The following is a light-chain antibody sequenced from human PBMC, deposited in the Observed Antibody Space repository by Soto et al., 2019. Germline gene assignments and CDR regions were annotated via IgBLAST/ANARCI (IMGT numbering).Light chain of an antibody. CDR2: GAS. CDR3: QQSYNFPRT. V-gene: IGKV3-15*01. J-gene: IGKJ1*01. Sequence: EIVMTQSPATLSVSPGERATLSCRASQSVTSNLAWYQQKPGRAPRLLIYGASTRATGIPARFSGSGSGTEFTLTISNLQSEDFATYYCQQSYNFPRTFGQGTTV. CDR1: QSVTSN.